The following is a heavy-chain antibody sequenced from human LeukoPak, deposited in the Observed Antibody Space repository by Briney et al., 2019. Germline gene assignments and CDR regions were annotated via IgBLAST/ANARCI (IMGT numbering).Heavy chain of an antibody. Sequence: GGSLRLSCAASGFTFSNAWMSWVRQAPGKGLEWVSYISSSSSTIYYADSVKGRFTISRDNAKNSLYLQMNSLRAEDTAVYYCAREPSYDFWSGYYVRTNYYYMDVWGKGTTVTVSS. CDR2: ISSSSSTI. V-gene: IGHV3-48*01. CDR3: AREPSYDFWSGYYVRTNYYYMDV. CDR1: GFTFSNAW. D-gene: IGHD3-3*01. J-gene: IGHJ6*03.